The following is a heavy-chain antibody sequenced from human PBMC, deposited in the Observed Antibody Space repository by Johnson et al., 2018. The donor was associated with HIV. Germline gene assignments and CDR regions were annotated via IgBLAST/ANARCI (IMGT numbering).Heavy chain of an antibody. CDR1: GFTFSSYA. V-gene: IGHV3-30*04. Sequence: QVQLVESGGGVVQPGRSLRLSCAASGFTFSSYAMHWVRQAPGKGLEWVAVIWFDGSNKYYADFVKGRFTISRDNSRNTVYLQMSNLRTEDTAVYYCASCTAMVNLDAFDIWGQGTMVTVSS. CDR3: ASCTAMVNLDAFDI. D-gene: IGHD5-18*01. CDR2: IWFDGSNK. J-gene: IGHJ3*02.